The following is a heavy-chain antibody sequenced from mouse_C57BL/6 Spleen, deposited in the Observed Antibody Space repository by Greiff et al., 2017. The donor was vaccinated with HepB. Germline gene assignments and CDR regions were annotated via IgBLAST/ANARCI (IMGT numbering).Heavy chain of an antibody. Sequence: QVQLQQSGAELVRPGTSVKVSCKASGYAFTNYLIEGVKQRPGQGLEWIGVINPGSGGTNYNEKFKGKATLTADKSSSTAYMQLSSLTSEDSAVYFCARSSYGSSYYWYFDVWGTGTTVTVSS. D-gene: IGHD1-1*01. CDR3: ARSSYGSSYYWYFDV. V-gene: IGHV1-54*01. CDR2: INPGSGGT. J-gene: IGHJ1*03. CDR1: GYAFTNYL.